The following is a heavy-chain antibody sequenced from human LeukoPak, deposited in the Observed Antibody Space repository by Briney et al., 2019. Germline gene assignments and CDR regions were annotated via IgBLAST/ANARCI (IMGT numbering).Heavy chain of an antibody. CDR2: INHSGST. CDR1: GGSFSGYY. CDR3: ARHLYYDFWSGYYWETPRWFDP. V-gene: IGHV4-34*01. D-gene: IGHD3-3*01. Sequence: SETLSLTCAVYGGSFSGYYWSWIRQPPGKGLEWIGEINHSGSTNYNPSLKSRVTISVDTSKDQFSLKLSSVTAADTAVYYCARHLYYDFWSGYYWETPRWFDPWGQGTLVTVSS. J-gene: IGHJ5*02.